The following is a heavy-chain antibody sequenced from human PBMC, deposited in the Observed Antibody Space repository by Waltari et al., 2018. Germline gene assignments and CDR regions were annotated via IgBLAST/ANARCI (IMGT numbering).Heavy chain of an antibody. V-gene: IGHV3-23*03. Sequence: DVQVWESRGDFVKPGGSLRLSCAASAFTFNDYGMSWVRQVPGKGLEWVSVISSAGRTNHADSVKGRFTISTDNSKKTVFLEMNSLRPDDTAVYYCAKLGGLYASGWPDSTNYMAVWGKGTTVTVSS. D-gene: IGHD6-19*01. J-gene: IGHJ6*03. CDR3: AKLGGLYASGWPDSTNYMAV. CDR2: ISSAGRT. CDR1: AFTFNDYG.